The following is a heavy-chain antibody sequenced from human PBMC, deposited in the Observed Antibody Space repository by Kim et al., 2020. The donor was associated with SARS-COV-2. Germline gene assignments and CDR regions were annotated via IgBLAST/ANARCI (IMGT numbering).Heavy chain of an antibody. CDR3: ASLSPGEPIDY. V-gene: IGHV3-30*04. CDR2: ISYDGSNK. CDR1: GFTFSSYA. Sequence: GGSLRLSCAASGFTFSSYAMHWVRQAPGKGLEWVAVISYDGSNKYYADSVKGRFTISRDNSKNTLYLQMNSLRAEDTAVYYCASLSPGEPIDYWGQGTLV. J-gene: IGHJ4*02.